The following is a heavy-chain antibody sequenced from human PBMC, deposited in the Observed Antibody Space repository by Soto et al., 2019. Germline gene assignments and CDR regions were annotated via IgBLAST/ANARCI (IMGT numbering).Heavy chain of an antibody. J-gene: IGHJ5*02. CDR3: AKDPVLRFMEWLFTPNWFDP. CDR2: ISGSGGST. D-gene: IGHD3-3*01. CDR1: GFTFSSYA. Sequence: EVQLLESGGGLVQPGGSLRLSCAASGFTFSSYAMSWVRQAPGKGLEWVSAISGSGGSTYYADSVKGRFTISRDNSKNTLYLQMNSLRAEDTAVYYCAKDPVLRFMEWLFTPNWFDPWGQGTLVTVSS. V-gene: IGHV3-23*01.